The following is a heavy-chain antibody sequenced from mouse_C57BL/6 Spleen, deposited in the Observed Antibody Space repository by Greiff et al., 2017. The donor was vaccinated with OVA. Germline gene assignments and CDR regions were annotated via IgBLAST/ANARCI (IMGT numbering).Heavy chain of an antibody. D-gene: IGHD1-1*01. CDR1: SYTFTSYG. CDR3: ARTLYYDGSNPYWYFDV. J-gene: IGHJ1*03. V-gene: IGHV1-81*01. Sequence: VQLQQSGAELARPGASVKLSCKASSYTFTSYGISWVKQRTGQGLEWIGEIYPRSGNTYYNEKFKGKATLTADKSSSTAYMELRSLTSEDSAFYFFARTLYYDGSNPYWYFDVWGTGTTVTVSS. CDR2: IYPRSGNT.